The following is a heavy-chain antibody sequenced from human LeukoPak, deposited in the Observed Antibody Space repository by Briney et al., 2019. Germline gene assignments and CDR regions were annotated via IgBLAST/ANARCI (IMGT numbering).Heavy chain of an antibody. CDR2: INPNSGAT. CDR1: GYTLTDYY. J-gene: IGHJ4*01. CDR3: ARGRRILGGPENAGDFFDF. V-gene: IGHV1-2*02. D-gene: IGHD3-16*01. Sequence: ASVTVSCKASGYTLTDYYLHWVRQSPGQGLKWMGWINPNSGATHYAQSFQARVTMTRDTSIASSYMELTGLESDDTAVYYCARGRRILGGPENAGDFFDFWGQGSLVTVSS.